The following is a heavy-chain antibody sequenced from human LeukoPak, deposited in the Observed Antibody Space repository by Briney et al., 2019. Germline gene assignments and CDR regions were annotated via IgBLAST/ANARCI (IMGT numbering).Heavy chain of an antibody. CDR3: ASALYSYGSGGADY. D-gene: IGHD5-18*01. Sequence: GGSLRLSCAASGFTFSSYSMNWVRQAPGKGLEWVSYISSSSTIYYADSVKGRFAISRDNAKNSLYLQMNSLRAEDTAVYYCASALYSYGSGGADYWGQGTLVTVSS. J-gene: IGHJ4*02. CDR1: GFTFSSYS. CDR2: ISSSSTI. V-gene: IGHV3-48*01.